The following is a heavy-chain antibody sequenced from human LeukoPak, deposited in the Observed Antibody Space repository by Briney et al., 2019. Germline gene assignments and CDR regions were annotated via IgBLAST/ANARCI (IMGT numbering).Heavy chain of an antibody. D-gene: IGHD3-10*01. CDR2: ISGSGGST. V-gene: IGHV3-23*01. CDR1: GFTFSSYA. Sequence: PGGSLRLSCAVSGFTFSSYAMSWVRQAPGKGLEWVSAISGSGGSTYYADSVERRFTISRDTSKNTLYLQMNSLRAEDTAVYYCAKMVLLWFGELNHWGQGTLVTVSS. CDR3: AKMVLLWFGELNH. J-gene: IGHJ4*02.